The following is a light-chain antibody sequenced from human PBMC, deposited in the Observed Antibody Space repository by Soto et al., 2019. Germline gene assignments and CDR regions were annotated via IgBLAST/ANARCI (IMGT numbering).Light chain of an antibody. CDR3: QQYNNWPPVT. Sequence: EIVMTQSPATLSVSPGERATFSCRASQSVSSNLAWYQQKPGQAPRLLIYGASTRATGIPARFSGSGSGTEFTLTISSLQSEDFAVYYCQQYNNWPPVTFGPGTKVDIK. V-gene: IGKV3-15*01. CDR2: GAS. J-gene: IGKJ3*01. CDR1: QSVSSN.